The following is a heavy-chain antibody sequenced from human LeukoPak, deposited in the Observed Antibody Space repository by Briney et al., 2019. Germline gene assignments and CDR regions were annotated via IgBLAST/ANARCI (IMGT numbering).Heavy chain of an antibody. CDR2: INPSGGST. J-gene: IGHJ4*02. Sequence: GASVKVSCKASGYTFTSYYMHWVRQAPVQGLEWMGIINPSGGSTSYSQKFQGRVTMTRDTSTSTVYMELSSLRSEDTAVYYCARDFRRGAAAGTLPAADYFDWGQGTLVTVSS. CDR1: GYTFTSYY. D-gene: IGHD6-13*01. CDR3: ARDFRRGAAAGTLPAADYFD. V-gene: IGHV1-46*01.